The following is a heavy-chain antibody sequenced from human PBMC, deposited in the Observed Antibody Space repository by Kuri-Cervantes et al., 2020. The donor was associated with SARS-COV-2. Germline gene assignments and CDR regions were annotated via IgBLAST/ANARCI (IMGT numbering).Heavy chain of an antibody. J-gene: IGHJ4*02. CDR1: GFTFSGHW. V-gene: IGHV3-33*08. D-gene: IGHD1-1*01. CDR2: IWYDGSNK. Sequence: GGSLRLSCAASGFTFSGHWIHWVRQAPGKGLEWVAVIWYDGSNKYYADSVKGRFTISRDNAKNMLFLRMNSLRAEDTAVYYCVRDGDHWNFDYWGQGTLVTVSS. CDR3: VRDGDHWNFDY.